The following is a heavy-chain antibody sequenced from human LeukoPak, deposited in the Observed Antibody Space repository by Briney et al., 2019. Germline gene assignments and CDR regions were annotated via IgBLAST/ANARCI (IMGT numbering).Heavy chain of an antibody. CDR3: AREVAYCDDGCYSAEFDY. V-gene: IGHV1-8*01. Sequence: GASVKVSCKASGYTFTSYDINWVRQATGQGLEWMGWMNPNSGNTGYAQKFQGRVTMTRNTSISTAYMELSSLRSEDTAIYYCAREVAYCDDGCYSAEFDYWGRGTLVTVSS. CDR1: GYTFTSYD. CDR2: MNPNSGNT. D-gene: IGHD2-21*02. J-gene: IGHJ4*02.